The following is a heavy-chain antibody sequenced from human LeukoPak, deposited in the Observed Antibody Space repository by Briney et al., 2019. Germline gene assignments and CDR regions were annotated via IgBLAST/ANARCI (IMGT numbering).Heavy chain of an antibody. Sequence: KPSETLSLTCAVYGGSFSGYYWSWIRQPPGKGLEWIGSIYYSGSTYYNPSLKSRVTISVDTSKNQFSLKLSSVTAADTAVYYCARVSYNDYGRPNWFDPWGQGTLVTVSS. V-gene: IGHV4-34*01. CDR2: IYYSGST. J-gene: IGHJ5*02. CDR3: ARVSYNDYGRPNWFDP. D-gene: IGHD4-17*01. CDR1: GGSFSGYY.